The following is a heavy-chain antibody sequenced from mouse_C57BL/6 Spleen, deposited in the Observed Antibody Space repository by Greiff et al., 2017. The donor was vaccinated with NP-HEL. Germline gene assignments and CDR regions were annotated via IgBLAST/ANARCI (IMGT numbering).Heavy chain of an antibody. D-gene: IGHD2-3*01. Sequence: EVKLVESGGDLVKPGGSLKLSCAASGFTFSSYCMSWVRQTPDKRLEWVATISSGGSYTYYPDSVKGRITISRDNAKNTLYLQMSSLKSEDTAMYYCARQGDGFAYWGQGAMVTVSA. CDR3: ARQGDGFAY. CDR1: GFTFSSYC. V-gene: IGHV5-6*01. J-gene: IGHJ3*01. CDR2: ISSGGSYT.